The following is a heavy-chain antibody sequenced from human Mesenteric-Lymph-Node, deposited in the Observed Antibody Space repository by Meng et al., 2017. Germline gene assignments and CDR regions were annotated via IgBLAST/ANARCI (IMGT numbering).Heavy chain of an antibody. D-gene: IGHD3-22*01. CDR1: GDSISSSSYY. J-gene: IGHJ4*02. CDR3: GRGAYYYPD. Sequence: GSLRLSCSVSGDSISSSSYYWGWIRQPPGKGLEWIASIYHSGNTYYNASLKSRVTMSVDTSKNQFSLRLSSMTAADTAVYYCGRGAYYYPDWGQGTLVTVSS. CDR2: IYHSGNT. V-gene: IGHV4-39*07.